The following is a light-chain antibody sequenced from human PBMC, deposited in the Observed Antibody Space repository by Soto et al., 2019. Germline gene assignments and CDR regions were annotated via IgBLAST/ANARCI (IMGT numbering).Light chain of an antibody. CDR1: QTISSW. J-gene: IGKJ1*01. Sequence: DIQMTQSPSTLSASVGDRVTLTCRASQTISSWLAWYQQKPGKAPKLLIYKASSLESGVPSRFSGSGSGTEFTLTISSLQPDDFATYYCQQYNSASTVGQGTKVEIK. CDR2: KAS. V-gene: IGKV1-5*03. CDR3: QQYNSAST.